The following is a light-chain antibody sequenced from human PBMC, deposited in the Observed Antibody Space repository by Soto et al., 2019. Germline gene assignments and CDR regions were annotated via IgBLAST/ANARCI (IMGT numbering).Light chain of an antibody. CDR3: QQYKAYRA. J-gene: IGKJ1*01. CDR1: QNIDSW. V-gene: IGKV1-5*03. CDR2: RAS. Sequence: DIPMTQSPSTLSASVGDRVTITCRASQNIDSWLAWLQQKPGKVPKLLISRASTLENGVPPRFSGSGSGTEFTLTISSLQPDDFATYYCQQYKAYRAFGQGTKVEI.